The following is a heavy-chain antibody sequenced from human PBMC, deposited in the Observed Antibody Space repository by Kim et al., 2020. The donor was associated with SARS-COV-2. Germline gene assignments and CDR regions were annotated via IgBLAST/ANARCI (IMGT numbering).Heavy chain of an antibody. V-gene: IGHV3-33*01. Sequence: GGSLRLSCAASGFTFSSYGMHWVRQAPGKGLEWVAVIWYDGSNKYYADSVKGRFTISRDNSKNTLYLQMNSLRAEDTAVYYCARDNTAMVLGVDYWGQGTLVTVSS. CDR3: ARDNTAMVLGVDY. CDR2: IWYDGSNK. J-gene: IGHJ4*02. D-gene: IGHD5-18*01. CDR1: GFTFSSYG.